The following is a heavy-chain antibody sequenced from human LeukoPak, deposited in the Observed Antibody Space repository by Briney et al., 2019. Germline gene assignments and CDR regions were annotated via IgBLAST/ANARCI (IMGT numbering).Heavy chain of an antibody. CDR3: AREIWGMFKD. CDR1: GFTFSSYA. Sequence: GRSLRLSCAASGFTFSSYAMYWVRQAPGKGLEWVTFISYDGSSKYYADSVKGRFTISRDNSKNTLFLQMNSLRDEDTAVYYCAREIWGMFKDWGQGTLVTVSS. J-gene: IGHJ4*02. D-gene: IGHD3-16*01. CDR2: ISYDGSSK. V-gene: IGHV3-30-3*01.